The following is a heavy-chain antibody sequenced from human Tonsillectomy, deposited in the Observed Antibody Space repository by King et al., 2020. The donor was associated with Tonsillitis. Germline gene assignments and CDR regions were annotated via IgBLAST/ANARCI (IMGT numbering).Heavy chain of an antibody. CDR2: IGVAGDT. CDR3: ARAAFLYGDYDNGMDV. J-gene: IGHJ6*02. D-gene: IGHD4-17*01. CDR1: GFTFSSYD. V-gene: IGHV3-13*01. Sequence: VQLVQSGGGLVQPGGSLRLSCAASGFTFSSYDMHWVRQATGKGLEWVSGIGVAGDTYYPDSVKGRFTISRENAKNSLYLQMNSLRAGDTAVYYCARAAFLYGDYDNGMDVWGQGTTVTVSS.